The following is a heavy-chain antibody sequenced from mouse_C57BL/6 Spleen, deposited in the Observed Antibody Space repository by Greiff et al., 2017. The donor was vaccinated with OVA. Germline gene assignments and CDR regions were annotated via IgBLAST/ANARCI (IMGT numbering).Heavy chain of an antibody. CDR3: ARSGYDGYPWFAY. J-gene: IGHJ3*01. CDR2: IHPNSGST. Sequence: QVQLQQPGAELVKPGASVKLSCKASGYTFTSYWMHWVKQRPGQGLEWIGMIHPNSGSTNYNEKFKSKATLTVDKSSSTAYMQLSSLTSEDSAVYYGARSGYDGYPWFAYWGQGTLVTVSA. V-gene: IGHV1-64*01. D-gene: IGHD2-3*01. CDR1: GYTFTSYW.